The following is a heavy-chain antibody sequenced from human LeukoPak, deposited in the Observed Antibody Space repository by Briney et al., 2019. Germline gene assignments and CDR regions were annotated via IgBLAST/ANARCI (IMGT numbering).Heavy chain of an antibody. CDR3: ARERITMVRGGRGEVLDY. Sequence: SETLSLTCTVSGGSISSYYWSWLRQAAGKGLEWIGRIYTSGSTNYNPSLTSRVTMSVDTSKNQSSPKLSSVPAADTAVYYCARERITMVRGGRGEVLDYWGQGTLVTVSS. CDR2: IYTSGST. D-gene: IGHD3-10*01. CDR1: GGSISSYY. J-gene: IGHJ4*02. V-gene: IGHV4-4*07.